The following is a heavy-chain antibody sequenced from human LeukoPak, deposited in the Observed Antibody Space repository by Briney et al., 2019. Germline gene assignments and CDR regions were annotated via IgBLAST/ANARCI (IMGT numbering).Heavy chain of an antibody. J-gene: IGHJ6*03. V-gene: IGHV1-8*02. CDR1: GYTFTSYY. CDR2: MNPNSGNT. CDR3: ARGYFMVRGVIITDYYYYMDV. Sequence: ASVKVSCKASGYTFTSYYMHWVRQATGQGLEWMGWMNPNSGNTGYAQKFQGRVTMTRNTSISTAYMELSSLRSEDTAVYYCARGYFMVRGVIITDYYYYMDVWGKGTTATISS. D-gene: IGHD3-10*01.